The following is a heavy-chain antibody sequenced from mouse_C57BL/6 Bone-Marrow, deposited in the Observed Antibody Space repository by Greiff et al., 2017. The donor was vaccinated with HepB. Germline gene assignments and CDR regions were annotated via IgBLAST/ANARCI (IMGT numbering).Heavy chain of an antibody. CDR1: GYSFTSYY. D-gene: IGHD1-1*01. CDR3: ARPLDYFGFAY. J-gene: IGHJ3*01. Sequence: VQLQQSGPELVKPGASVKISCKASGYSFTSYYIHWVKQRPGQGLEWIGWIYPGSGNTKYNEKFKGKATLTADTSSSTAYMQLSSLTSEDSAVYYCARPLDYFGFAYWGQGTLVTVSA. V-gene: IGHV1-66*01. CDR2: IYPGSGNT.